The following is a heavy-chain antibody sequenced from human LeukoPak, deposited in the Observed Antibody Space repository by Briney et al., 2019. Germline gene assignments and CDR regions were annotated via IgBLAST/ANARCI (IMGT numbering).Heavy chain of an antibody. CDR1: GFTFSSYE. CDR2: ISSSSSAI. D-gene: IGHD2-21*02. V-gene: IGHV3-48*03. Sequence: GGSLRLSCAASGFTFSSYEMNWVRQAPGKGLEWLSYISSSSSAIFYADSVEGRFTVSRDNSKNSLYLQMNSLRVEDTAIYYCAREEADCGGDCFLLWGQGTLVTVSS. J-gene: IGHJ4*02. CDR3: AREEADCGGDCFLL.